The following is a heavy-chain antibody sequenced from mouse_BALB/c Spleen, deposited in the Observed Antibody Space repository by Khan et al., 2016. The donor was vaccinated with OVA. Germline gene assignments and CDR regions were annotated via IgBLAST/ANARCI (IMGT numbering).Heavy chain of an antibody. Sequence: VQLQESGAELVRPGASVKLSCKTSGYIFTSYWIHWVKQRSGHGLEWFARIYPGTDNTYYNEKLKDKVTLTADKSSSTVYMQLSSLKSEDSAVYFCAREEALYYFDYWGQGTTLTVSS. V-gene: IGHV1S132*01. CDR3: AREEALYYFDY. CDR1: GYIFTSYW. CDR2: IYPGTDNT. J-gene: IGHJ2*01. D-gene: IGHD3-2*02.